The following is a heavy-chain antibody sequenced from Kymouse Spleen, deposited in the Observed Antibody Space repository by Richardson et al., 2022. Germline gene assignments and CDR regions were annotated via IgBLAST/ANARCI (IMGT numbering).Heavy chain of an antibody. D-gene: IGHD1-7*01. V-gene: IGHV4-34*01. CDR1: GGSFSGYY. Sequence: QVQLQQWGAGLLKPSETLSLTCAVYGGSFSGYYWSWIRQPPGKGLEWIGEINHSGSTNYNPSLKSRVTISVDTSKNQFSLKLSSVTAADTAVYYCARGLGITGTTVDPWGQGTLVTVSS. CDR2: INHSGST. J-gene: IGHJ5*02. CDR3: ARGLGITGTTVDP.